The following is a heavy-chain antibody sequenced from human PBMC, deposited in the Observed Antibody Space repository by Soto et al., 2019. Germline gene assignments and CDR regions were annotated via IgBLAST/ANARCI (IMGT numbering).Heavy chain of an antibody. CDR2: IYYDGVT. Sequence: SETLSLTCTVSGGSISSHDYHWGWIRQPPGKGLEWIGYIYYDGVTYYNPSLKSRLTMSLDMSKNQFSLKLTSVTAADTAVYYCARDSFNYYYGMDVWGQGTPVTVSS. V-gene: IGHV4-30-4*01. J-gene: IGHJ6*02. CDR3: ARDSFNYYYGMDV. CDR1: GGSISSHDYH.